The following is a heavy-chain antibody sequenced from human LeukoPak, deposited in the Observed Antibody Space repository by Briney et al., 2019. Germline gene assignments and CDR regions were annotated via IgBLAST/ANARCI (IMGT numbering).Heavy chain of an antibody. D-gene: IGHD3-3*01. CDR3: ARGSLTTISAANWFDP. Sequence: PSETLSLTCAVYGGSFSGYYWSWIRQPPGKGLEWIGEINHSGSTNYNPSLKSRVTLSMDTSKNQFSLKLISVTAADTAVYYCARGSLTTISAANWFDPWGQGTLVTVSS. CDR2: INHSGST. J-gene: IGHJ5*02. CDR1: GGSFSGYY. V-gene: IGHV4-34*01.